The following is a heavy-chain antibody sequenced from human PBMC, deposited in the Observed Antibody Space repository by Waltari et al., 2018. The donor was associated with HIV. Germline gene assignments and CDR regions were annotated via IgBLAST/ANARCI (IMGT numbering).Heavy chain of an antibody. D-gene: IGHD1-26*01. Sequence: EVQLVESGGGLVQAGRPLRLSCAASGFTFDDYAMPWVRQPPGKVLEWVSGSTVNSGHIDYADSVKGRFTISRDNSKNSLYLQMSKLRPDDTAFYYCVKDMGRGGARGFWYFDLWGRGTLVTVSS. CDR1: GFTFDDYA. CDR2: STVNSGHI. CDR3: VKDMGRGGARGFWYFDL. V-gene: IGHV3-9*01. J-gene: IGHJ2*01.